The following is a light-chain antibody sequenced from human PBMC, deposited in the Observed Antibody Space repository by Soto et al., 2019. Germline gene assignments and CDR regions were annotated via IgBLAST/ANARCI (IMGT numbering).Light chain of an antibody. CDR1: SSDIGDYNY. Sequence: QSALTQPASVSGSPGQSITISCTGTSSDIGDYNYVSWYQQHLGKAPKLMIYEVTNRPSGVSNRFSGSKSGNTASLTISGLQAEDEADYYCTSYTSRSTLVFGGGTKLTVL. J-gene: IGLJ2*01. CDR3: TSYTSRSTLV. CDR2: EVT. V-gene: IGLV2-14*01.